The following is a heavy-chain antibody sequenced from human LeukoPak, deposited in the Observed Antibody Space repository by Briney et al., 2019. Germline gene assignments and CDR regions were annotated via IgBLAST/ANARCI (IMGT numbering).Heavy chain of an antibody. CDR3: AREDYGDRYYYYYYMGV. D-gene: IGHD4-17*01. V-gene: IGHV4-34*01. J-gene: IGHJ6*03. CDR2: INHSGST. Sequence: SETLSLTCAVYGGSFSGYYWSWIRQPPGKGLEWIGEINHSGSTNYNPSLKSRVTISVDTSKNQFSLKLSSVTAADTAVYYCAREDYGDRYYYYYYMGVWGKGTTVTISS. CDR1: GGSFSGYY.